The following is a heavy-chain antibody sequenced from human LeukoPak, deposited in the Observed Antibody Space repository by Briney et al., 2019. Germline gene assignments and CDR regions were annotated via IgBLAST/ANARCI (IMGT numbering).Heavy chain of an antibody. V-gene: IGHV3-23*01. J-gene: IGHJ6*02. CDR1: GFTFSSYA. D-gene: IGHD4-17*01. CDR3: AKGSVTSTGSYYYYYYGMDV. CDR2: ISGSGGST. Sequence: PGGSLRLSCAASGFTFSSYAMSWVRQAPGKGLEWVSAISGSGGSTYYADSVKGRFTISRDNSKNTLYLQMNSLRAEDTAVYYCAKGSVTSTGSYYYYYYGMDVWGQGATVTVSS.